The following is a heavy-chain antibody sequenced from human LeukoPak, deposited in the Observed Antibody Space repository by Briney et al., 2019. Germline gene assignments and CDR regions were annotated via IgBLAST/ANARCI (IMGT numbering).Heavy chain of an antibody. J-gene: IGHJ4*02. Sequence: ASVKVSCKASGYTFTGYYMHWVRQAPGQELEWMGIINPSGGSTSYAQKFQGRVTMTRDTSTSTVYMELSSLRSEDTAVYYCARGTFPTKDFDYWGQGTLVTVSS. CDR3: ARGTFPTKDFDY. CDR1: GYTFTGYY. V-gene: IGHV1-46*01. D-gene: IGHD1-14*01. CDR2: INPSGGST.